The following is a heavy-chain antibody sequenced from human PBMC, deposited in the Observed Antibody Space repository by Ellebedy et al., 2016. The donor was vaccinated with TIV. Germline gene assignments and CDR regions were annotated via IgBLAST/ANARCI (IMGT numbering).Heavy chain of an antibody. CDR3: TGRGGCNTSCSDH. CDR1: GLTFSNVW. J-gene: IGHJ4*01. Sequence: GGSLRLXXAASGLTFSNVWMGWVRQAPGKGLEWVANINKDGSEKYYADSVKGRFIISRDNAKNSSFLQMNSLRGDDAAMYYCTGRGGCNTSCSDHWGHGTVVSVSS. V-gene: IGHV3-7*01. D-gene: IGHD3-16*01. CDR2: INKDGSEK.